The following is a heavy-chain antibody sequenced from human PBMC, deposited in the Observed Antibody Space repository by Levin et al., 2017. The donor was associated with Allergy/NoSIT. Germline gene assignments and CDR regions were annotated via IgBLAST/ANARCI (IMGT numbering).Heavy chain of an antibody. J-gene: IGHJ4*02. V-gene: IGHV3-21*01. Sequence: GESLKISCAASGFTFSSYSMNWVRQAPGKGLEWVSSISSSSSYIYYADSVKGRFAISRDNAKNSLYLQMNSLRAEDTAVYYCAGAIITADAPTDYWGKGTLVTVSS. CDR2: ISSSSSYI. CDR1: GFTFSSYS. D-gene: IGHD6-13*01. CDR3: AGAIITADAPTDY.